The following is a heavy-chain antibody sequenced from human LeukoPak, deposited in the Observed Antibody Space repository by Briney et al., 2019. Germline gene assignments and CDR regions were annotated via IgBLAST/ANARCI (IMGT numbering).Heavy chain of an antibody. Sequence: LSLTCAVYGGSFSGYYWSWIRQAPGKGLEWVSYISSSGSTIYYADSVKGRFTISRDNAKNSLYLQMNSLRAEDTAVYYCARSYYYDSSGTYAFDIWGQGTMVTVSS. J-gene: IGHJ3*02. CDR1: GGSFSGYY. CDR2: ISSSGSTI. D-gene: IGHD3-22*01. CDR3: ARSYYYDSSGTYAFDI. V-gene: IGHV3-11*04.